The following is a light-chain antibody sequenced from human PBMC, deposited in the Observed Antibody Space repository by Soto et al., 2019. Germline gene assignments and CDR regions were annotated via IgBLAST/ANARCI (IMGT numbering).Light chain of an antibody. CDR2: ASS. Sequence: EIVLTQSPATLSLSPGGRATLSCRASQTISNYLAWYQHKPGQAPRLLISASSSRASGIPARFSGSGSGTDFTRSISSVEPEDFAVYYCQDRITFGQGTRLDIQ. J-gene: IGKJ5*01. CDR3: QDRIT. CDR1: QTISNY. V-gene: IGKV3-11*01.